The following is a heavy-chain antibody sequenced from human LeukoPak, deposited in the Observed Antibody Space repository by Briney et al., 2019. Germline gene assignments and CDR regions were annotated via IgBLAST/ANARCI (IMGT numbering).Heavy chain of an antibody. J-gene: IGHJ4*02. CDR3: VRGDSHKSDWYNN. CDR1: GFRFSSYA. Sequence: GGSLRLSCAASGFRFSSYAMHWVRQAPGKGQDWEAVMLYDGSTKYYADSVKGRFTISRDDSKNTLYLQMNSLRAEDTAVYYCVRGDSHKSDWYNNWGQGTLVTVSS. D-gene: IGHD6-19*01. V-gene: IGHV3-30-3*01. CDR2: MLYDGSTK.